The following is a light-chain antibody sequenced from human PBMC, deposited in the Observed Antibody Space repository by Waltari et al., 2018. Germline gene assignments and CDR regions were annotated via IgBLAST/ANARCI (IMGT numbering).Light chain of an antibody. V-gene: IGKV3-11*01. CDR1: QSVTSY. J-gene: IGKJ4*01. CDR3: QYRTNWPLT. CDR2: DTS. Sequence: EIVLTQSPGTLSLSPGERATLSCRTSQSVTSYLAWYQQKPGQPPRLLIYDTSNRATGIPSRVTGSGSGTDFTLTISSLEPEDFAVYYCQYRTNWPLTFGGGTKVEMK.